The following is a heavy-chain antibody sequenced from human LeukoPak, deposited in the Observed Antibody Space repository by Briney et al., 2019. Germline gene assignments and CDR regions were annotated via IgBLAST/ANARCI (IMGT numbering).Heavy chain of an antibody. CDR2: INPNSGGT. CDR1: GYTFTGYY. V-gene: IGHV1-2*02. Sequence: ASVKVSCKASGYTFTGYYMHWVRQAPRQGLEWMGWINPNSGGTNYAQKFQGRVTMTRDTSISTAYMELSRLRSDDTAVYYCARAAVGATADFDYWGQGTLVTVSS. J-gene: IGHJ4*02. CDR3: ARAAVGATADFDY. D-gene: IGHD1-26*01.